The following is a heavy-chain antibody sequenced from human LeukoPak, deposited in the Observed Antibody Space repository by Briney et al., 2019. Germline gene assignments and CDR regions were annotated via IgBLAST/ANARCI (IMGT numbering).Heavy chain of an antibody. D-gene: IGHD6-25*01. CDR1: GYIFDRYD. CDR2: MNPKTGNT. V-gene: IGHV1-8*01. Sequence: ASVKVSCKASGYIFDRYDINWVRQATGKGLEWMRWMNPKTGNTGYAQKFQGRVNMTSDTPMTTAYMELSSLKSEDTAVYYCVRARYSSAWFDSWGHGTLVIVSS. J-gene: IGHJ5*01. CDR3: VRARYSSAWFDS.